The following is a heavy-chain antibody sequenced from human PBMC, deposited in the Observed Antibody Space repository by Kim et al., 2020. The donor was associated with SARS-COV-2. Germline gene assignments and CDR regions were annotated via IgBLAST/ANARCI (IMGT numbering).Heavy chain of an antibody. D-gene: IGHD3-22*01. J-gene: IGHJ4*02. CDR1: GGSISSSSYY. Sequence: SETLSLTCTVSGGSISSSSYYWGWIRQPPGKGLEWIGSIYYSGSTYYNPSLKSRVTISVDTSKNQFSLKLSSVTAADTAVYYCARHSNYYDSSGFEGLAYWGQGTLVTVSS. CDR2: IYYSGST. V-gene: IGHV4-39*01. CDR3: ARHSNYYDSSGFEGLAY.